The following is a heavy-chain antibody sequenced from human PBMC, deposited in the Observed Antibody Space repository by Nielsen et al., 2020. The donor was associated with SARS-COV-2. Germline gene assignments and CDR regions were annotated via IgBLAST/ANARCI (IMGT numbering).Heavy chain of an antibody. CDR3: ARHKDYYDSSGYHDALDY. D-gene: IGHD3-22*01. J-gene: IGHJ4*02. CDR1: GGSISSSSYY. CDR2: IYYSGST. Sequence: SETLSLTCTVSGGSISSSSYYWGWIRQPPGKGLEWIGSIYYSGSTYYNPSLKGRVTISVDTSKNQFSLKLSSVTAADTAVYYCARHKDYYDSSGYHDALDYWGQGTLVTVSS. V-gene: IGHV4-39*01.